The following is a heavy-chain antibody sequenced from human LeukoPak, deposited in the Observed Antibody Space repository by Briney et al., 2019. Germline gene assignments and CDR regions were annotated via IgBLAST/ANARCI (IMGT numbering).Heavy chain of an antibody. D-gene: IGHD5-24*01. J-gene: IGHJ4*02. Sequence: ASVKVSCKTSGYTFTGYYLHWVRQAPGQGLEWMGWINPNSGGTNYAQTFQGRVTMTRGTSITTAYLELSRLRSDDTAVYSCARIGYNHYFDYWGQGTLVTVSS. CDR2: INPNSGGT. V-gene: IGHV1-2*02. CDR1: GYTFTGYY. CDR3: ARIGYNHYFDY.